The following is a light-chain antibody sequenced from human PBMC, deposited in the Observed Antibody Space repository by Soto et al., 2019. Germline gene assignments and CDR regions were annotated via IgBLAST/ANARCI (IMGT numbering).Light chain of an antibody. CDR1: QTISSW. CDR2: KAS. V-gene: IGKV1-5*03. J-gene: IGKJ1*01. CDR3: QHYNSYSEA. Sequence: DIQMTQSPSTLSGSVGDRVTITCRASQTISSWLAWYQQKPGKAPKLLIYKASTLKSGVPSRFSGSGSGAEFTLTISSLPPDDFATYDCQHYNSYSEAFGQGTKVDLK.